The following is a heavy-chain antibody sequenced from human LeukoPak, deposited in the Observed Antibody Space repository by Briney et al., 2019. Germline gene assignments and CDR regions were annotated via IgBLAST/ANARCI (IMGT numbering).Heavy chain of an antibody. CDR1: GYTFTSYG. Sequence: ASVKVSCKASGYTFTSYGISWVRHAPGQGLEWMGWISVYNGNTNYAQKLQGRVTMTTDTSTSTGYTELRGLRSDDTGVYYCARAGRWFGECNFHQWGKGTLLTVP. V-gene: IGHV1-18*04. J-gene: IGHJ4*02. CDR2: ISVYNGNT. D-gene: IGHD3-10*01. CDR3: ARAGRWFGECNFHQ.